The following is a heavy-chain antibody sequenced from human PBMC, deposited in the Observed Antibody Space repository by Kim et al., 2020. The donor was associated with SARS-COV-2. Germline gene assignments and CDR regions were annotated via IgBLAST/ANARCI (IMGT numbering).Heavy chain of an antibody. V-gene: IGHV4-4*09. J-gene: IGHJ4*02. CDR2: GST. CDR3: AGSHQTGDY. Sequence: GSTTYHPSLKSRVTIAVDTSKNQFSLKLSSVTAADTAVYYCAGSHQTGDYWGQGTLVTVSS.